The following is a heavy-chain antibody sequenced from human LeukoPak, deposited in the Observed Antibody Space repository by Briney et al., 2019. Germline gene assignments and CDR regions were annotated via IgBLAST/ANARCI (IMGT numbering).Heavy chain of an antibody. CDR3: AKVVVPAATEIDY. V-gene: IGHV3-30*02. D-gene: IGHD2-2*01. Sequence: GGSLRLSCAASGFTFSSYGMHWVRQAPGKGLEWVAFIRYDGSNKYYADSAKGRFTISRDNSKNTLYLQMNSLRAEDTAVYNCAKVVVPAATEIDYWGQGTLVTVSS. CDR2: IRYDGSNK. J-gene: IGHJ4*02. CDR1: GFTFSSYG.